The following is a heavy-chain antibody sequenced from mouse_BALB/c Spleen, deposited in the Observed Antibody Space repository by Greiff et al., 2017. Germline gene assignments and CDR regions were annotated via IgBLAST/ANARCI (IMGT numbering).Heavy chain of an antibody. CDR3: ARRDYGSPMDY. Sequence: EVMLVESGGGLVQPGGSRKLSCAASGFTFSSFGMHWVRQAPEKGLEWVAYISSGSSTIYYADTVKGRFTISRDNPKNTLFLQMTSLRSEDTAMYYCARRDYGSPMDYWGQGTSVTVSS. CDR1: GFTFSSFG. J-gene: IGHJ4*01. D-gene: IGHD2-2*01. CDR2: ISSGSSTI. V-gene: IGHV5-17*02.